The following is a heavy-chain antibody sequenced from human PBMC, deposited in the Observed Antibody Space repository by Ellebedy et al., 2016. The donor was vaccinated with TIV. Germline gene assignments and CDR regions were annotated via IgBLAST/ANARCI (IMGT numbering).Heavy chain of an antibody. CDR3: ARGTMGAASGFDF. V-gene: IGHV1-18*01. D-gene: IGHD2-15*01. CDR1: GYTLSNYG. J-gene: IGHJ4*02. Sequence: AASVKVSCKASGYTLSNYGLSWVRQAPGQGLEWMGWNSGYNGYTNYAQKFQGRVTLTTDTSTATSYIQLRRLRTDDTAVYYCARGTMGAASGFDFWGQGTLVTVSS. CDR2: NSGYNGYT.